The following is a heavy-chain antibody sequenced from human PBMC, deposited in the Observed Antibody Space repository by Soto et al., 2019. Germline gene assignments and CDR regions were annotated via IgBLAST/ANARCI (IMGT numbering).Heavy chain of an antibody. CDR2: INSDGDVR. V-gene: IGHV3-48*01. Sequence: GGSLRLSCKVSGFTLSTSGMNWVRQAPGKGLEWVSYINSDGDVRHYADSVKGRFTVSRGNDKNLVYLQMNNVGAADTAVYFCSRRDVFDLWGQGATVTVSS. CDR3: SRRDVFDL. J-gene: IGHJ3*01. CDR1: GFTLSTSG.